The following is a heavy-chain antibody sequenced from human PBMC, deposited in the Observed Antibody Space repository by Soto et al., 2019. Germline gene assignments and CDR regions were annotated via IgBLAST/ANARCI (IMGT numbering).Heavy chain of an antibody. CDR3: VRARGGYYMGYYFDY. J-gene: IGHJ4*02. D-gene: IGHD3-3*01. Sequence: EVQLVESGGGLVQPGGSLRLSCAASGFSFNNYEMNWVRQAPGKGLEWVSYISSGGTTMYYADSVKGRFTISRDNAKNSLYLQMSSRRAEDTAVYYCVRARGGYYMGYYFDYWGQGTLVTVSS. CDR2: ISSGGTTM. V-gene: IGHV3-48*03. CDR1: GFSFNNYE.